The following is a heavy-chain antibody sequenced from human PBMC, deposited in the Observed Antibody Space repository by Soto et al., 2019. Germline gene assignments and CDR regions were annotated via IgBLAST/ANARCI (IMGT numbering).Heavy chain of an antibody. CDR3: GREGGETWDYEAS. J-gene: IGHJ5*02. Sequence: PSETLSLTCTVSGGSISSYYWSWIRQPPGKGLEWIGYIYYSGSTNYNPSLKSRVTVSVDTSRNQFFLTLRSVSAADSAVYHCGREGGETWDYEASWGQGTPVTVSS. CDR1: GGSISSYY. V-gene: IGHV4-59*12. CDR2: IYYSGST. D-gene: IGHD1-7*01.